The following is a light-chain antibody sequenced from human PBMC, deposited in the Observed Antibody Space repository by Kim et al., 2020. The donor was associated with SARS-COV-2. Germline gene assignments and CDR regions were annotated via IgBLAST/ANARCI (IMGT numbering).Light chain of an antibody. CDR2: RDS. CDR1: NIGSKN. Sequence: SYELTQPLSVSVALGQTARITCGGNNIGSKNVHWYQQKPGQAAVLVIYRDSNRPSGIPERFPGSNSGNTATLTISRAQAGDEADYYCQVWDSSTWVFGGGTQLAVL. V-gene: IGLV3-9*01. CDR3: QVWDSSTWV. J-gene: IGLJ3*02.